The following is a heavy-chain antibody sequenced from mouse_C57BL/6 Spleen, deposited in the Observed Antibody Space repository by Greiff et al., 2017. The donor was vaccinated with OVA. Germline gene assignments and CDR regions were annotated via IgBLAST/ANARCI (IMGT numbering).Heavy chain of an antibody. CDR2: INYDGSST. Sequence: EVQLVESEGGLVQPGSSMKLSCTASGFTFSDYYMAWVRQVPEKGLEWVANINYDGSSTYYLDSLKSRFIISRDNAKNILYLQMSSLKSEDTATYYCAREYYDYDWYFDVWGTGTTVTVSS. J-gene: IGHJ1*03. V-gene: IGHV5-16*01. D-gene: IGHD2-4*01. CDR1: GFTFSDYY. CDR3: AREYYDYDWYFDV.